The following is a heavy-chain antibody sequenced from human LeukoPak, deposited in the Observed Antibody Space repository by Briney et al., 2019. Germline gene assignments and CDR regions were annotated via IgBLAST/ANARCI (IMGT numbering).Heavy chain of an antibody. J-gene: IGHJ4*02. Sequence: GGSLRLSCAASEFTFSNYGMHWVRQAPGKGLEWVAFIRYDGSNKYYADSVKGRFTISRDNAKNTLYLQMNSLRAEDTAVYYCATTLDYYDSSGYYGYWGQGTLVTVSS. CDR3: ATTLDYYDSSGYYGY. V-gene: IGHV3-30*02. D-gene: IGHD3-22*01. CDR1: EFTFSNYG. CDR2: IRYDGSNK.